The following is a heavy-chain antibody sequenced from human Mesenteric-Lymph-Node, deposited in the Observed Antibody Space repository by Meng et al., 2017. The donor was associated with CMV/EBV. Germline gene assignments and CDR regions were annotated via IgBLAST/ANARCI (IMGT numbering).Heavy chain of an antibody. J-gene: IGHJ4*02. Sequence: SVKVSCKASGDTFTGYYVHWVRQAPGQGLEWMGGIIPIFGTANYAQKFQGRVTITTDESTSTAYMELSSLRSEDTAVYYCARGHYYYDSSGYLDYWGQGTLVTVSS. CDR3: ARGHYYYDSSGYLDY. V-gene: IGHV1-69*05. D-gene: IGHD3-22*01. CDR1: GDTFTGYY. CDR2: IIPIFGTA.